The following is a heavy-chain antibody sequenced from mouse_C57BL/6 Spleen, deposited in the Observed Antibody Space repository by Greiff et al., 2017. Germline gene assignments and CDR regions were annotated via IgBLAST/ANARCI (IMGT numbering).Heavy chain of an antibody. Sequence: QVHVKQSGPGLVAPSQSLSITCTVSGFSLTSYGVSWVRQPPGKGLEWLGVIWGDGSTNYHSAPLSRLIISKDNSKSQVFLKLNILQTDDTATYYCAKPEGYCGSSWFAYWGQGTLVTVSA. CDR3: AKPEGYCGSSWFAY. CDR1: GFSLTSYG. V-gene: IGHV2-3*01. D-gene: IGHD1-1*01. J-gene: IGHJ3*01. CDR2: IWGDGST.